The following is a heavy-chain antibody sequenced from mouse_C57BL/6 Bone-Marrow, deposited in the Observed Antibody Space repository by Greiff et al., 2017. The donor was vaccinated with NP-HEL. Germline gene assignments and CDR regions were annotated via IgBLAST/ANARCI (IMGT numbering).Heavy chain of an antibody. V-gene: IGHV1-81*01. Sequence: QVQLQQSGAELARPGASVKLSCKASGYTFTSYGISWVKQRTGQGLEWIGDINPNNGGTIYNQKFKGKATLTVDKSSSTAYMELRSLTSEDTAVYYCARTDDYDARYFDVWGTGTTVTVSS. CDR3: ARTDDYDARYFDV. J-gene: IGHJ1*03. CDR1: GYTFTSYG. D-gene: IGHD2-4*01. CDR2: INPNNGGT.